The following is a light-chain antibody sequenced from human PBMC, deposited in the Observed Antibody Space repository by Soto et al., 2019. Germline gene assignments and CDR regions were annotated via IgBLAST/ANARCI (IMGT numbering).Light chain of an antibody. CDR3: AAWDNSLSGLYV. Sequence: QSVLTQPPSASGTPGQRVTISCSGSSSNIGSNTVNWYQQVPGAAPKLLIYGSNQRPSGVPDRFSGSKSGTSASLAISGLQSEDEADYYCAAWDNSLSGLYVFGAGTKVTGL. CDR2: GSN. J-gene: IGLJ1*01. CDR1: SSNIGSNT. V-gene: IGLV1-44*01.